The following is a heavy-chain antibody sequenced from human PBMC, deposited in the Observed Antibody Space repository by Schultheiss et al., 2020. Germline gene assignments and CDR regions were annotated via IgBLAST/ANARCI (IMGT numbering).Heavy chain of an antibody. CDR3: ARERVGWGTAIIVD. J-gene: IGHJ4*02. CDR2: IYYSGST. V-gene: IGHV4-39*07. D-gene: IGHD5-18*01. CDR1: GGSISSSSYY. Sequence: SETLSLTCTVSGGSISSSSYYWGWIRQPPGKGLEWIGSIYYSGSTYYNPSLKSRVTISVDTSKNQLSLRLSSVTAADTAVYYCARERVGWGTAIIVDWGQGTLVTGSS.